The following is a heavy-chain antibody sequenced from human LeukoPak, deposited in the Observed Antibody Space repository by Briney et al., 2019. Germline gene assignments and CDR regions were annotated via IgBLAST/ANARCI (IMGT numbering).Heavy chain of an antibody. Sequence: VGSLRLSCTASGFTLSNYWKSWVRQAPGKGLEWVANIKQDGSAKYYVNSVKGRFSISRDNAKNSLYLQMNRLRAEDTAVYYCARSLYFDYWGQGTLVTVSS. CDR2: IKQDGSAK. V-gene: IGHV3-7*01. J-gene: IGHJ4*02. CDR3: ARSLYFDY. CDR1: GFTLSNYW.